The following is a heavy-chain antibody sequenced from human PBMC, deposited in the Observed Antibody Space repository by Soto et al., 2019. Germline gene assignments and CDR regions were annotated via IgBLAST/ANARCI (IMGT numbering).Heavy chain of an antibody. D-gene: IGHD3-3*01. CDR1: GFTFSSYG. CDR2: IWHAVSNP. Sequence: QVQLVESGGGVVQPGRSLRLSCAASGFTFSSYGMHWVRPAPGKGLECVAVIWHAVSNPYYAYSVKCRFTISRDNSRNPLYLEMNSLRAEDTAVYYCARAELDDFWSGAPIAQGVAYYYYGMDVGGQGTPVTVSS. J-gene: IGHJ6*02. V-gene: IGHV3-33*01. CDR3: ARAELDDFWSGAPIAQGVAYYYYGMDV.